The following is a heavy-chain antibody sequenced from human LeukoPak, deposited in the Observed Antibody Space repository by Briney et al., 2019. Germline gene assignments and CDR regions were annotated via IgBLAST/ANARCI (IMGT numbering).Heavy chain of an antibody. Sequence: ASVKVSCKASGYTFTDYYMNWLRQAPGQGLEWMGWINPNSGGTKYAQEFQGRATMTRDTSISTAYMELSRLRSDDTAVYYCATYYDMSGSDLGFDSWGQGTLVTVSS. CDR1: GYTFTDYY. CDR3: ATYYDMSGSDLGFDS. CDR2: INPNSGGT. D-gene: IGHD3-22*01. V-gene: IGHV1-2*02. J-gene: IGHJ4*02.